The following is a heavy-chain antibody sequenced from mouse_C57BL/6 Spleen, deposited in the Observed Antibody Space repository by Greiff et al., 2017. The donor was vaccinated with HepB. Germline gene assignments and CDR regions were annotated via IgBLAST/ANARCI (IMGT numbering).Heavy chain of an antibody. J-gene: IGHJ2*01. V-gene: IGHV1-82*01. CDR1: GYAFSSSW. D-gene: IGHD1-2*01. CDR2: IYPGDGDT. CDR3: ARIDYGLDFDY. Sequence: QVQLQQSGPELVKPGASVKISCKASGYAFSSSWMNWVKQRPGKGLEWIGRIYPGDGDTNYNGKFKGKATLTADKSSSTAYMQLSSLTSEDSAVYCCARIDYGLDFDYWGQGTTLTVSS.